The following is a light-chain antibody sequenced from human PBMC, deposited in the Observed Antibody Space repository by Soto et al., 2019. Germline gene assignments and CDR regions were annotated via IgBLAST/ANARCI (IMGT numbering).Light chain of an antibody. CDR2: EVS. Sequence: QSALTQPPSASGSPGQSVTISCTGTSSDVGGYNYVSWYQQHPGKAPKLMIYEVSKWPSGVPDRFSGSKSGNTASLTVSGLQAEDEADYYCSSYAGSNIWGYVFGTGTKVTVL. V-gene: IGLV2-8*01. CDR1: SSDVGGYNY. CDR3: SSYAGSNIWGYV. J-gene: IGLJ1*01.